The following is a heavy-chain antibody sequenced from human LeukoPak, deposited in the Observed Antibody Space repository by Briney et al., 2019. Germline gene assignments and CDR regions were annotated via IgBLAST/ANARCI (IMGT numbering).Heavy chain of an antibody. J-gene: IGHJ4*02. Sequence: GGSLRLSCAVSGFTFSSCAMSWVRQAPGKGLEWVSAVSSSGGSTYYAHSVRGRFTISRDNSKNTLYLQMNSLRAEDTAVYYCAKDRWGIVVVVAADYWGQGTLVTVSS. CDR3: AKDRWGIVVVVAADY. CDR1: GFTFSSCA. V-gene: IGHV3-23*01. D-gene: IGHD2-15*01. CDR2: VSSSGGST.